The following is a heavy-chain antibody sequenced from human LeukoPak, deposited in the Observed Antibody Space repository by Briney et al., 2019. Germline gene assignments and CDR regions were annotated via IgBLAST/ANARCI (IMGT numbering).Heavy chain of an antibody. CDR1: GFTFSNYG. V-gene: IGHV3-20*04. Sequence: GGSLRLSCAVSGFTFSNYGMSWVRQAPGKGLEWVSGINWNGGSTGYADSVKGRFTISRDNAKNSLYLQMNSLRAEDTALYYCARAQAWNYAFVFDYWGQGTLVTVSS. CDR3: ARAQAWNYAFVFDY. CDR2: INWNGGST. J-gene: IGHJ4*02. D-gene: IGHD1-7*01.